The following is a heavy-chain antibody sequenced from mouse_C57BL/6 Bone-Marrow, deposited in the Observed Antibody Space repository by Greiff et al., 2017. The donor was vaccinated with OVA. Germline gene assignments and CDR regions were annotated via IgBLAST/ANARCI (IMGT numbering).Heavy chain of an antibody. CDR2: ISSGSSTI. J-gene: IGHJ1*03. V-gene: IGHV5-17*01. CDR1: GFTFSDYG. D-gene: IGHD2-5*01. Sequence: DVQLQESGGGLVKPGGSLKLSCAASGFTFSDYGMHWVRQAPEKGLEWVAYISSGSSTIYYADTVKGRFTISRDNAKNTLFLQMTSLRSEDTAMYYCARDYSNWYFDVWGTGTTVTVSS. CDR3: ARDYSNWYFDV.